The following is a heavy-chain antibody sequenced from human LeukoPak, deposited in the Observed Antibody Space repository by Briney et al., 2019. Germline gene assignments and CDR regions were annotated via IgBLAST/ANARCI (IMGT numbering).Heavy chain of an antibody. D-gene: IGHD5-18*01. J-gene: IGHJ4*02. CDR1: GFTFSSYW. Sequence: PGGSLRLSCAASGFTFSSYWMSWVHQAPGKGLEWVANIKQDGSEKYYVDSVKGRFTISRDNAKNSLYLQMNSLRAEDTAVYYCASKLGYSYGYVAYWGQGTLVTVSS. CDR2: IKQDGSEK. V-gene: IGHV3-7*01. CDR3: ASKLGYSYGYVAY.